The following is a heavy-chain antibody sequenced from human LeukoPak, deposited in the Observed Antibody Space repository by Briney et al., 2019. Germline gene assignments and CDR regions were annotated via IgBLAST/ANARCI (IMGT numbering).Heavy chain of an antibody. CDR3: ARVWFGYCSGGSCYSSNYYYYMDV. V-gene: IGHV4-38-2*01. CDR1: GYSISSGYY. J-gene: IGHJ6*03. Sequence: PSETLSLTCAVSGYSISSGYYWGWIRQPPGKVLEWIGSIYHSGSTYYNPSLKSRVTISVDTSKNQFSLKLSSVTAADTAVYYCARVWFGYCSGGSCYSSNYYYYMDVWGKGTTVTVSS. CDR2: IYHSGST. D-gene: IGHD2-15*01.